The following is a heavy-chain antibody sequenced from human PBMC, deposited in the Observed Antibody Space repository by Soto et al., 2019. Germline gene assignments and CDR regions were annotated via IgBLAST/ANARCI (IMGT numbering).Heavy chain of an antibody. CDR3: AKGGEVSYYYYYGMDV. V-gene: IGHV3-23*01. CDR1: GFTFRSYA. J-gene: IGHJ6*02. Sequence: EVQLLESGGGLVQPGGSLRLSCAASGFTFRSYAMSWVRQAPGKGLEWVSAISGSGGSTYYADSVKGRFTISGDNSKNTLYLQMNSLRAEDTAVYYCAKGGEVSYYYYYGMDVWGQGTTVTVSS. D-gene: IGHD2-21*01. CDR2: ISGSGGST.